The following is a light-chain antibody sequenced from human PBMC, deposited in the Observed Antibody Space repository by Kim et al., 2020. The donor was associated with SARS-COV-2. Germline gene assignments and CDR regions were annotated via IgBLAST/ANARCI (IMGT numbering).Light chain of an antibody. CDR1: NIGSKS. J-gene: IGLJ2*01. CDR2: YDG. V-gene: IGLV3-21*04. CDR3: QVWDSSSERVV. Sequence: SYELTQPPSVSVAPGKTARIPCGGNNIGSKSVHWYQQRPGQAPVLVIYYDGDRPSGIPERISGSNSGNTATLIISRVEAGDEAYYYCQVWDSSSERVVFGVGTQLTVL.